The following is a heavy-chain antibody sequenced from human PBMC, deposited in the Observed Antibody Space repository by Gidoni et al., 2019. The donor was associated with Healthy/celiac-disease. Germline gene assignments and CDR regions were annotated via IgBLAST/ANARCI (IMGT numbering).Heavy chain of an antibody. J-gene: IGHJ4*02. CDR3: ARVPYCGGDCYSDYFDY. Sequence: EVQLLASGGGLVQPGGSLGLSCSAYGFTFSSYWMSWVRQAPGKGLEWVANIKQEGSEKYFGDSGKGRFTISRDNAKNSLYLQMNSLRAEDTAVYYCARVPYCGGDCYSDYFDYWGQGTLVTVSS. CDR2: IKQEGSEK. V-gene: IGHV3-7*01. D-gene: IGHD2-21*02. CDR1: GFTFSSYW.